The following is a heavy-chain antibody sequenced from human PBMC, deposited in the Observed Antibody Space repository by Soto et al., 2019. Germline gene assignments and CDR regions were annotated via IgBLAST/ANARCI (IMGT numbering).Heavy chain of an antibody. CDR2: VSYSGST. CDR3: ARQGYYDLLSGYYLFDY. V-gene: IGHV4-59*08. Sequence: TPSETLSLTCTVSGGSTDSLYWSWVRQPPGKGLEWIGYVSYSGSTTYNPSLKSRVIVSIDTSKNQFSLKLTSVTAADTAVYYCARQGYYDLLSGYYLFDYWGQGILVTVSS. D-gene: IGHD3-3*01. J-gene: IGHJ4*02. CDR1: GGSTDSLY.